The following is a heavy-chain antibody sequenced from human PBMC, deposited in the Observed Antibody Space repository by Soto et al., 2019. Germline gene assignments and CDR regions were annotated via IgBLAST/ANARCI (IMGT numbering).Heavy chain of an antibody. V-gene: IGHV3-23*01. CDR1: GFTFSSYA. Sequence: SLRLSCAASGFTFSSYAMSWVRQAPGKGLEWVSAISGSGGSTYYADSVKGRFTISRDNSKNTLYLQMNSLRAEDTAVYYCAKVNSGSYYYYGMDVWGQGTTVTVSS. D-gene: IGHD1-26*01. CDR3: AKVNSGSYYYYGMDV. CDR2: ISGSGGST. J-gene: IGHJ6*02.